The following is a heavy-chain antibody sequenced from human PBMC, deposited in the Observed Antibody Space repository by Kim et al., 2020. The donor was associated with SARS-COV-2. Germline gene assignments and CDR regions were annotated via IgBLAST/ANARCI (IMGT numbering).Heavy chain of an antibody. Sequence: GGSLRLSCAASGFTFSSYSMNWVRKAPGKGLEWVSYISSSSSTIYYADSVKGRFTISRDNAKNSLYLQMNSLRAEDTAVYYCARDFSAGLLWFGELSTYYYYGMDVWGQGTTVTVSS. CDR1: GFTFSSYS. CDR3: ARDFSAGLLWFGELSTYYYYGMDV. CDR2: ISSSSSTI. D-gene: IGHD3-10*01. V-gene: IGHV3-48*04. J-gene: IGHJ6*02.